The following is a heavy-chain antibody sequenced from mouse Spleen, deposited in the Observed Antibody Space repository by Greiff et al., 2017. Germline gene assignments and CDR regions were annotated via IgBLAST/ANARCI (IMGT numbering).Heavy chain of an antibody. J-gene: IGHJ4*01. V-gene: IGHV14-2*01. CDR3: ASTVVATNAMDY. CDR2: IDPEDGET. Sequence: EVKLMESGAELVKPGASVKLSCTASGFNIKDYYMHWVKQRTEKGLEWIGRIDPEDGETKYAPKFQGKATITADTSSNTAYLQLSSLTSEDTAVYYCASTVVATNAMDYWGQGTSVTVSS. D-gene: IGHD1-1*01. CDR1: GFNIKDYY.